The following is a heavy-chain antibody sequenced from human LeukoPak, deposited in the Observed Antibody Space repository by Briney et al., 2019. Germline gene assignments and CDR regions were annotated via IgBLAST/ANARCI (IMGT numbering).Heavy chain of an antibody. CDR2: IYYSGSN. CDR1: GGSLSSYY. D-gene: IGHD2-2*01. V-gene: IGHV4-59*01. CDR3: ARGDIVVVPADVYFDY. J-gene: IGHJ4*02. Sequence: SETLSLTCTVPGGSLSSYYWSWIRQPPGKGLEWIGYIYYSGSNNYNPFLKSRVTISVDTSKNQFSLKLSSVTAADTAVYYCARGDIVVVPADVYFDYWGQGTLVTVSS.